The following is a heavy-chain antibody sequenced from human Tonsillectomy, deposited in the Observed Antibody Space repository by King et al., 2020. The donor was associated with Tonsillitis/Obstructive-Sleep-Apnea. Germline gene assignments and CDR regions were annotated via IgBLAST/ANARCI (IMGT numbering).Heavy chain of an antibody. Sequence: QLVQSGAEVKKPGASVKVSCKASGYTFSNHGITWVRQAPGQGLEWMGWISAYNGNTNYAQKVQGRVTMTTDTSTSTAYMELRGLRSDDTAVYYCARGELSRTTYYYGYYRDVWGKGTTVTVSS. CDR1: GYTFSNHG. J-gene: IGHJ6*03. CDR2: ISAYNGNT. CDR3: ARGELSRTTYYYGYYRDV. V-gene: IGHV1-18*01. D-gene: IGHD3-16*02.